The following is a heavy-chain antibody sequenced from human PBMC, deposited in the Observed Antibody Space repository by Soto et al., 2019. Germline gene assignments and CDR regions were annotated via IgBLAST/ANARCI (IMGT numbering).Heavy chain of an antibody. D-gene: IGHD6-19*01. CDR2: ISFYNGHT. J-gene: IGHJ4*01. CDR1: GDTVTKYG. CDR3: AGATSIAVAGKET. V-gene: IGHV1-18*01. Sequence: QVQLVQSGGEVKKPGASVKVSCKASGDTVTKYGISWVRQAPGQGLEWLGWISFYNGHTNYALKFQDRITFTTDTSTSTACMELRSLTSDDTAVYYCAGATSIAVAGKETWGQGTLVTVSS.